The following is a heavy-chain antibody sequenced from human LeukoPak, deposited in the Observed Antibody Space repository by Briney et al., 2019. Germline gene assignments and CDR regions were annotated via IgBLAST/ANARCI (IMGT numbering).Heavy chain of an antibody. CDR1: GFTVSSNY. Sequence: GGSLRLSCAASGFTVSSNYMSWVRQAPGKGLEWVSVIYSDGRIYYADSVKGRFTISRDNSKNTLYLQMNSLRAEDTAVYSCARGPLGYCSGSTCSNFDYWGQGTLVTVSS. CDR2: IYSDGRI. D-gene: IGHD2-15*01. V-gene: IGHV3-53*05. J-gene: IGHJ4*02. CDR3: ARGPLGYCSGSTCSNFDY.